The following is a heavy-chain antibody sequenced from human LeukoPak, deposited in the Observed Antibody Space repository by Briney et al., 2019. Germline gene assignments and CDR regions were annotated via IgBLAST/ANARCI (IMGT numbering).Heavy chain of an antibody. CDR2: ISSSGST. CDR1: GGSISSGDYY. V-gene: IGHV4-61*02. D-gene: IGHD6-19*01. J-gene: IGHJ4*02. Sequence: KSSETLSLTCTVSGGSISSGDYYWSWIRQPAGKGLEWIGRISSSGSTNYNPSLKSRVTISVDTSKNQFSLKLSSVTAADTAVYYCARVMYSSGDYFDYWGQGTLVTVSS. CDR3: ARVMYSSGDYFDY.